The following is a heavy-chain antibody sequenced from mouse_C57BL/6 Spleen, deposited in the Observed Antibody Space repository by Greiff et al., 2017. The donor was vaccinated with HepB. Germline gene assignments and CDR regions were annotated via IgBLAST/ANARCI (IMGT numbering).Heavy chain of an antibody. CDR1: GYSITSGYY. J-gene: IGHJ2*01. V-gene: IGHV3-6*01. Sequence: EVQLVESGPGLVKPSQSLSLTCSVTGYSITSGYYWNWIRQFPGNKLEWMGYISYDGSNNYNPSLKNRISITRDTSKNQFFLKLNSVTTEDTATYYCARDVGSEDYDGGYYFDYWGQGTTLTVSS. CDR3: ARDVGSEDYDGGYYFDY. CDR2: ISYDGSN. D-gene: IGHD2-4*01.